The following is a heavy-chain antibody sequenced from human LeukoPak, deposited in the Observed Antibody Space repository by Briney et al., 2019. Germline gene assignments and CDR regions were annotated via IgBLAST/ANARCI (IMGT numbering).Heavy chain of an antibody. D-gene: IGHD2-15*01. CDR1: GFTLSSSA. CDR2: ISYDGNNE. CDR3: AKDQLNRFCSGGSCSTTHDY. V-gene: IGHV3-30*04. Sequence: GGSLRLSCAASGFTLSSSAMHWVRQAPGKGLEWVAVISYDGNNEYYADSVKGRFTISRDNSKNTLYLQMNSLRAEDTAIYYCAKDQLNRFCSGGSCSTTHDYWGQGTLVTVSS. J-gene: IGHJ4*02.